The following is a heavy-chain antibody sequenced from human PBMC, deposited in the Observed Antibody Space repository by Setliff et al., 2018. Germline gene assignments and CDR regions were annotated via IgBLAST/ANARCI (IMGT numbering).Heavy chain of an antibody. CDR3: ARHRGASFDS. CDR1: GGFFTGFY. J-gene: IGHJ1*01. D-gene: IGHD3-9*01. Sequence: PSETLSLTCSVSGGFFTGFYWSWLRQSPGKGPEWIGYVHYSGSTLYTPSLKSRVTISLDTSKNQINLSLSSLTAADTAVYYCARHRGASFDSWGQGALVTVSS. V-gene: IGHV4-59*01. CDR2: VHYSGST.